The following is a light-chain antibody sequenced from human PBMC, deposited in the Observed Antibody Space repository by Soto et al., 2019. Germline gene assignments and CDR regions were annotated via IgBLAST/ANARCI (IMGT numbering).Light chain of an antibody. J-gene: IGKJ1*01. Sequence: EIVMTQSQATLSVSPGERATLSCRASQSVSSNLAWYQQKPVHAPRLLIYGASTRATGIPARFSGSGSGTELTLTIRSLQSEDFAVHYCQQYNNWPPWTGGQGTKVEIK. CDR3: QQYNNWPPWT. CDR1: QSVSSN. V-gene: IGKV3-15*01. CDR2: GAS.